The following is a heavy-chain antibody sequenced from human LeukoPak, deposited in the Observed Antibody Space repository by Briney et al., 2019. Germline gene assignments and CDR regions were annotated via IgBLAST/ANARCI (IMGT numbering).Heavy chain of an antibody. V-gene: IGHV3-74*01. J-gene: IGHJ4*02. Sequence: GGSLRLSCAASGFTFSSYWMNWARQAPGKGLVWVSRIASDGSSTTYADSVKGRFSISRDNAKNTLYLQMNSLRVEDTAVYYCARGRPHGNDYWGQGTLVTVSS. D-gene: IGHD4-23*01. CDR2: IASDGSST. CDR3: ARGRPHGNDY. CDR1: GFTFSSYW.